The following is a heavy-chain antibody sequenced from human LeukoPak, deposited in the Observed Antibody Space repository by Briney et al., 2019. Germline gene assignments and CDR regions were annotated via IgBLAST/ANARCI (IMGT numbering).Heavy chain of an antibody. CDR3: ATDPCYYDSSGYCHDDS. CDR1: GYTLTELS. V-gene: IGHV1-24*01. D-gene: IGHD3-22*01. CDR2: FDPEDGET. Sequence: ASVKVSCKVSGYTLTELSMHWVRQAPGKGLEWMRGFDPEDGETIYAQKFQGRVTMTEDTSTDTAYMELSSLRSEDTAVYYCATDPCYYDSSGYCHDDSWGQGTLVTVSS. J-gene: IGHJ4*02.